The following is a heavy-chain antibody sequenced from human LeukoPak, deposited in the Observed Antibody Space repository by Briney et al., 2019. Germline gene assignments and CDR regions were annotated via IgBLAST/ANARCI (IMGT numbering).Heavy chain of an antibody. CDR2: IIPIFGTA. CDR3: ARVRNFWSGYYPYYFDY. Sequence: ASVKVSCKASGGTFSSYAISWVRQAPGQGLEWMGVIIPIFGTANYAQKFQGGVTITADESTSTAYMELSSLRSGDTAVYYCARVRNFWSGYYPYYFDYWGQGTLVTVSS. V-gene: IGHV1-69*13. D-gene: IGHD3-3*01. CDR1: GGTFSSYA. J-gene: IGHJ4*02.